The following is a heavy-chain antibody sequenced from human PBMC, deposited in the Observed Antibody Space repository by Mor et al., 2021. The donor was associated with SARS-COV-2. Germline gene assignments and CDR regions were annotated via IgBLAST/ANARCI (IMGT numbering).Heavy chain of an antibody. D-gene: IGHD1-26*01. CDR3: ARSSRFDP. CDR2: SRNKANSYTT. Sequence: VGRSRNKANSYTTEYAASVKGRFIISRDDSKNSLYLQMNSLKTEDTAVYYCARSSRFDPWGQGTLVTVSS. V-gene: IGHV3-72*01. J-gene: IGHJ5*02.